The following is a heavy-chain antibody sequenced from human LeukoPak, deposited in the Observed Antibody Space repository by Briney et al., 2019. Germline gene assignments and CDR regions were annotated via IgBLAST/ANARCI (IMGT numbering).Heavy chain of an antibody. CDR2: ISYDGSNK. CDR3: AKDHGGSYYYYYGMDV. J-gene: IGHJ6*02. Sequence: GRSLRLSCAASGFTFSSYAMHWVRQAPGKGLEWVAVISYDGSNKYYADSVKGRFTISRDNSKNTLYLQMNSLRAEDTAVYYCAKDHGGSYYYYYGMDVWGQGTTVTVSS. D-gene: IGHD1-26*01. CDR1: GFTFSSYA. V-gene: IGHV3-30*04.